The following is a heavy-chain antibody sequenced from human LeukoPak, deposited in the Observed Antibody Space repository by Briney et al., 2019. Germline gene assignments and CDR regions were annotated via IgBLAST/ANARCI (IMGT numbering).Heavy chain of an antibody. CDR3: ARGESSSPPDY. V-gene: IGHV4-39*07. Sequence: SETLSLTCTVSGGSISSSSYYWGWIRQPPGKGLEWIGSIYYSGSTYYNPSLKSRVTISVDTSKNQFSLKLSSVTAADTAVYYCARGESSSPPDYWGQGTLVTVSS. CDR2: IYYSGST. D-gene: IGHD6-13*01. CDR1: GGSISSSSYY. J-gene: IGHJ4*02.